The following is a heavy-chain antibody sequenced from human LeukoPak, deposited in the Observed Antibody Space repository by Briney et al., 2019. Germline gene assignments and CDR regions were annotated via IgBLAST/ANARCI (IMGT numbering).Heavy chain of an antibody. CDR3: ARDRYSGYDSIYYYYYYMDV. CDR2: IYYSGST. V-gene: IGHV4-59*12. D-gene: IGHD5-12*01. Sequence: SETLSLTCTVSGGSISSYYWSWIRQPPGKGLEWIGYIYYSGSTNYNPSLKSRVTISVDTSKNQFSLKLSSVTAADTAVYYCARDRYSGYDSIYYYYYYMDVWGKGTTVTISS. J-gene: IGHJ6*03. CDR1: GGSISSYY.